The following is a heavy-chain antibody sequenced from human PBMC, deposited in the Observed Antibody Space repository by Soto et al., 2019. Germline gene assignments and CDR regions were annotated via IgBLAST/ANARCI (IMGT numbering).Heavy chain of an antibody. D-gene: IGHD4-17*01. CDR2: ISSSSSYI. Sequence: EVQLVESGGGLVKPGGSLRLSCAASGFTFSSYSMNWVRQAPGKGLEWVSSISSSSSYIYYADSVKGRFTISRDNAKNSVYLQMNSMRAEDTAVYYCARDGMTTVPLDYWGQGTLVTVSS. CDR3: ARDGMTTVPLDY. CDR1: GFTFSSYS. V-gene: IGHV3-21*01. J-gene: IGHJ4*02.